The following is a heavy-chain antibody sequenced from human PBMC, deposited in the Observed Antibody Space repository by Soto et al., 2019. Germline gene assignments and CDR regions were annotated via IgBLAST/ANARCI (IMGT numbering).Heavy chain of an antibody. D-gene: IGHD4-17*01. CDR3: ARRFDYGDYGGYFDY. V-gene: IGHV4-30-2*01. CDR1: GGSISSGGYC. CDR2: IYHSGST. Sequence: QLQLQESGSGLVKPSQTLSLTCAVSGGSISSGGYCWSWIRQPPGKGLEWIGYIYHSGSTYYNPSLKSRVTIXXDXSXXQFSLKLSSVTAADTAVYYCARRFDYGDYGGYFDYWGQGTLVTVSS. J-gene: IGHJ4*02.